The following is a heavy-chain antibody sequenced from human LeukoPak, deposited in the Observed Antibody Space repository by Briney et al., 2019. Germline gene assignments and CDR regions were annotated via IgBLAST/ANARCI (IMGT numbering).Heavy chain of an antibody. CDR1: RGTFSSYA. V-gene: IGHV1-69*01. CDR2: IIPIFGTA. CDR3: ARDGHHSSGSGGWFDP. D-gene: IGHD6-19*01. J-gene: IGHJ5*02. Sequence: SVKVSCKASRGTFSSYAISSVRQAPGQGLEWMGGIIPIFGTANYAQKFQGRVTITADESTSTGYMELSSLRSEDTAVYYCARDGHHSSGSGGWFDPWGQGTLVTVSS.